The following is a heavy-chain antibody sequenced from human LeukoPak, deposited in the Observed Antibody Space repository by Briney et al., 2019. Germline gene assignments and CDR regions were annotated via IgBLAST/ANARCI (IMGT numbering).Heavy chain of an antibody. CDR1: GGSISSYY. CDR2: IYYSGST. CDR3: ARGGRDSPLRY. J-gene: IGHJ4*02. Sequence: PSETLSLTCTVSGGSISSYYWSWIRQPPGKGLEWIGYIYYSGSTNYNPSLKSRVTISVDTSKNQFSLKLSSVTAADTAVYYCARGGRDSPLRYWGQGTMVTVSS. D-gene: IGHD5-24*01. V-gene: IGHV4-59*01.